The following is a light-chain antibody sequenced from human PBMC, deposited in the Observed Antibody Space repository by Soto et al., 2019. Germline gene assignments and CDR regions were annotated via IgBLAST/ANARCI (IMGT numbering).Light chain of an antibody. J-gene: IGKJ5*01. Sequence: DIVLMQSPGTLSLSPGEIATLYFRASQSVSSNHLAWYQQKPGQAPRLLIYGGSSRATGIPVRFSGSGSETDFTLTITRLEPEDFAMYYCQQYGSPTFGQGTRLEIK. CDR1: QSVSSNH. V-gene: IGKV3-20*01. CDR3: QQYGSPT. CDR2: GGS.